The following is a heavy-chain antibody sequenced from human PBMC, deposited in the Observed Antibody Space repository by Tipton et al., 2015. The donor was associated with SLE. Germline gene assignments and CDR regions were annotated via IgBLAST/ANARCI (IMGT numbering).Heavy chain of an antibody. D-gene: IGHD6-13*01. V-gene: IGHV4-59*01. CDR1: GGSISSYY. CDR2: IYYSGST. J-gene: IGHJ3*02. Sequence: TLSLTFTVSGGSISSYYWSWIRQPPGKGLEWIGYIYYSGSTNYNPSLKSRVTISVDTSKNQFSLKLSSVTAADTAVYYCARGGSSWPDAFDIWGQGTMVTVSS. CDR3: ARGGSSWPDAFDI.